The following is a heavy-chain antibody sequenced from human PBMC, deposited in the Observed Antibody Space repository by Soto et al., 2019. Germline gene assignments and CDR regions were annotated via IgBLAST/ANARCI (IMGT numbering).Heavy chain of an antibody. D-gene: IGHD2-2*01. CDR2: IYYSGIT. CDR1: GGSINSGRYY. J-gene: IGHJ3*02. V-gene: IGHV4-31*03. Sequence: QVQLQESGPGLVKASQTLSLTCTVSGGSINSGRYYWSWIRQHPGKGLEWIGYIYYSGITDYNPSLKSRVTFSVDTSKSQFSLNLSSVTAADTAVYYCARVQTDIVVVLAFDIWGQGTMVTVSS. CDR3: ARVQTDIVVVLAFDI.